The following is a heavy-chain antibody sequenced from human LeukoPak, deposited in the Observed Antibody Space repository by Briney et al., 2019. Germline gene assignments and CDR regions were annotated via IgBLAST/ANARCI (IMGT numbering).Heavy chain of an antibody. J-gene: IGHJ4*02. Sequence: QPGGSLRLSCAASGFTFSSYGMHWVRQAPGKGLEWVSSIGSDNKPHYSESVKGRFAISRDNSKNTLYLQMSSLRAEDTAVYYCAKARYSSSWYYFDYWGQGTLVTVSS. CDR3: AKARYSSSWYYFDY. CDR2: IGSDNKP. V-gene: IGHV3-NL1*01. D-gene: IGHD6-13*01. CDR1: GFTFSSYG.